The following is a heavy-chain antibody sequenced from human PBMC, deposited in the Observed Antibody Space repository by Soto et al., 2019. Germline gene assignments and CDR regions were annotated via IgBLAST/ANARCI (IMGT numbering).Heavy chain of an antibody. D-gene: IGHD2-2*01. CDR1: GFAFNNYG. V-gene: IGHV3-21*01. Sequence: GGSLRLSCTVSGFAFNNYGINWVRQAPGKGLEWVSSISKSDYTYYSDSVKGRFTISRDNAKNSVSLQMNTLRVEDTAVYYCAREDSIIIPAVSDFWGQGTLVTISS. CDR2: ISKSDYT. CDR3: AREDSIIIPAVSDF. J-gene: IGHJ4*02.